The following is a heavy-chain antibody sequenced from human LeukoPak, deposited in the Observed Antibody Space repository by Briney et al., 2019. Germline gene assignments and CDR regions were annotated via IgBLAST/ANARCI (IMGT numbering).Heavy chain of an antibody. CDR2: IKTKTDGGTT. Sequence: GSLRLSCAASGFPFSNAWMNWVRQAPGKGLEWVGRIKTKTDGGTTDYGAPVKGRFTISRDDSKNTLYLQMNSLKNEDAAVYYCTSPIRGLKGAFDIWGQGTMVTVSS. D-gene: IGHD2-8*01. J-gene: IGHJ3*02. V-gene: IGHV3-15*01. CDR3: TSPIRGLKGAFDI. CDR1: GFPFSNAW.